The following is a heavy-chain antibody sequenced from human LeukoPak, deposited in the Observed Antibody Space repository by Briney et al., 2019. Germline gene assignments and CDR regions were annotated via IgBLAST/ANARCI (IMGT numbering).Heavy chain of an antibody. CDR2: IDSDGSST. D-gene: IGHD5-18*01. Sequence: GGSLRLSCAASGFTFSSYWMNWVRQAPGKGLVWVSRIDSDGSSTSYADSVKGRFTISRDNAKNTLCLQMNSLRAEDTAVYYCARGGYSLEGDFDYWGQGTLVTVSS. CDR3: ARGGYSLEGDFDY. J-gene: IGHJ4*02. CDR1: GFTFSSYW. V-gene: IGHV3-74*01.